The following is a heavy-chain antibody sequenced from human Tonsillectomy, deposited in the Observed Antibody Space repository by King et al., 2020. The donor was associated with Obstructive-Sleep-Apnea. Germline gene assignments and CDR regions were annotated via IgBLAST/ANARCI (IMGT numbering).Heavy chain of an antibody. V-gene: IGHV2-5*01. CDR2: TYSNDDD. Sequence: TLKESGPTLVKPTQTLTLTCTFSGFSLTTAGVNVGWIRQPPGKALQWLAFTYSNDDDRYTPSLKSRLTITKDISKNQVVLTMTNMDPVDTGTYYCARGHSTGSDSDSPEHWGQGTLVTVSS. J-gene: IGHJ1*01. CDR3: ARGHSTGSDSDSPEH. D-gene: IGHD2/OR15-2a*01. CDR1: GFSLTTAGVN.